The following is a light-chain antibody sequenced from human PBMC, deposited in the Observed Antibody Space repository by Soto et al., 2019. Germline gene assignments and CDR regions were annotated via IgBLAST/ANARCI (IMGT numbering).Light chain of an antibody. CDR1: QRVVFSDGNTY. CDR2: KVS. V-gene: IGKV2-30*01. J-gene: IGKJ1*01. CDR3: MEGTQWPWS. Sequence: DVVMAQSPLFLPVPLGQAASVSLSSSQRVVFSDGNTYLTWFQQRPGQSPRRLIYKVSNRDSGVPDRFSGSGSGTDFTLTISRVEAEDVGVYYCMEGTQWPWSFGQGTKVDIK.